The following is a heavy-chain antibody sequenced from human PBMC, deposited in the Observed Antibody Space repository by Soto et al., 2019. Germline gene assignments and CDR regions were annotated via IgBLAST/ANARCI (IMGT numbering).Heavy chain of an antibody. V-gene: IGHV3-21*01. CDR1: GFTFSSRG. CDR2: ISSDGYI. CDR3: ARGADGYNFGSSGMDV. J-gene: IGHJ6*02. D-gene: IGHD5-18*01. Sequence: GGSLRLACVASGFTFSSRGMHWGRQAPGKGLEWVSSISSDGYIFYADSVRGRFTISRDNAKNSLYLHMNSLSAEDTALYYCARGADGYNFGSSGMDVWGQGTTVTVSS.